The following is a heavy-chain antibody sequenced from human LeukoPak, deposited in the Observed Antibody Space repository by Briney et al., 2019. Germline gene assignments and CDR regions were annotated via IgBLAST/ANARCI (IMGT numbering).Heavy chain of an antibody. J-gene: IGHJ4*02. CDR1: GFTVSSNY. D-gene: IGHD3-22*01. CDR2: IYSGGNT. Sequence: GGSLRLSCAASGFTVSSNYMSWVRQAPGKGLECVSVIYSGGNTYYADSVKGRFTISRDNSKNTLYLQMNSLRAEDTAVYYCARRDSSGYSYFDYWGQGTLVTVSS. CDR3: ARRDSSGYSYFDY. V-gene: IGHV3-53*01.